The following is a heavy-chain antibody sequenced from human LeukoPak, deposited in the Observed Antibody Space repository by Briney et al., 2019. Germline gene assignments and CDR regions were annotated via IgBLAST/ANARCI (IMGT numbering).Heavy chain of an antibody. D-gene: IGHD1-26*01. J-gene: IGHJ4*02. Sequence: GGSLRLSCAASGFTFDDYAMHWVRQAPGKDLEWVSGISWNSGSIGYADSVKGRFTISRDNAKNSLYLQMNSLRAEDTALYYCAKDAEWELLRVRFDYWGQGTLVTVSS. CDR1: GFTFDDYA. V-gene: IGHV3-9*01. CDR3: AKDAEWELLRVRFDY. CDR2: ISWNSGSI.